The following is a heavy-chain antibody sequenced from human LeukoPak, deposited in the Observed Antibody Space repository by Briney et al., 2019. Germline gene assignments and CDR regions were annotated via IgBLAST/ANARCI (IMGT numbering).Heavy chain of an antibody. CDR2: IKQDGSEK. J-gene: IGHJ4*02. CDR1: GFTFSRYW. V-gene: IGHV3-7*01. D-gene: IGHD3-10*01. CDR3: ATQSYGLFDY. Sequence: GGSLRLSCAASGFTFSRYWMSWVGQAPGKGLEWVANIKQDGSEKYYVDSVKGRFTISRDNAKNSLYLQMNSLRAEDTAVYYCATQSYGLFDYWGQGTLVTVSS.